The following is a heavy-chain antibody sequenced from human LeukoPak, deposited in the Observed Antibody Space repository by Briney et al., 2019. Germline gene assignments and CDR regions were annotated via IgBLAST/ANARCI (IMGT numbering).Heavy chain of an antibody. J-gene: IGHJ6*03. CDR2: ISGSGGST. CDR1: GFTFSSYA. Sequence: PGGSLRLSCAASGFTFSSYAMSWVRQAPGKGLEWVSAISGSGGSTYYADSVKGRFTISRDNSKNTLYLQMNSLRAEDMAVYYCARDDYSSSYPNYYYYYYVDVWGKGTTVTVSS. CDR3: ARDDYSSSYPNYYYYYYVDV. D-gene: IGHD6-6*01. V-gene: IGHV3-23*01.